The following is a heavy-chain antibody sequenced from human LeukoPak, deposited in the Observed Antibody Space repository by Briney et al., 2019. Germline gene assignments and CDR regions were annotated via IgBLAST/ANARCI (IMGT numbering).Heavy chain of an antibody. D-gene: IGHD1-26*01. CDR3: ARSPSQYPWELLI. J-gene: IGHJ4*02. V-gene: IGHV5-51*01. CDR1: GCSFTSYW. Sequence: GESLKISCKGSGCSFTSYWIGWVRQMPGKGLEWMGIIYPGDSDTRYSPSFQGQVTISADKSISTAYLQWSSLKASDTAMYYCARSPSQYPWELLIWGQGTLVTVSS. CDR2: IYPGDSDT.